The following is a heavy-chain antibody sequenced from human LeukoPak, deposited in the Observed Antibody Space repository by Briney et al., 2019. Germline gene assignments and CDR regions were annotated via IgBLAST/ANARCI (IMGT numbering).Heavy chain of an antibody. CDR3: ARGRRYCGGDCYMYYYYYYMDV. CDR1: GFTFSNAW. J-gene: IGHJ6*03. D-gene: IGHD2-21*02. CDR2: INHSGST. Sequence: GSLRLSCAASGFTFSNAWMSWVRQAPGKGLEWIGEINHSGSTNYNPSLKSRVTISVDTSKNQFSLKLSSVTAADTAVYYCARGRRYCGGDCYMYYYYYYMDVWGKGTTVTVSS. V-gene: IGHV4-34*01.